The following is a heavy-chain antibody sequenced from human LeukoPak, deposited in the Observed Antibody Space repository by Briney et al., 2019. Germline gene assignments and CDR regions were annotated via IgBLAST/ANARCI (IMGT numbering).Heavy chain of an antibody. CDR1: GFTVSSNY. CDR2: IYSGGST. V-gene: IGHV3-53*01. D-gene: IGHD1-26*01. CDR3: ATPRGWDYGMDV. J-gene: IGHJ6*02. Sequence: GGSLRLSCAASGFTVSSNYMSWVRQAPGKGLEWVSVIYSGGSTYYADSVKGRFTISRDNSKNTLYLQMNSLRAEDTAVYYCATPRGWDYGMDVWGQGTTVTVSS.